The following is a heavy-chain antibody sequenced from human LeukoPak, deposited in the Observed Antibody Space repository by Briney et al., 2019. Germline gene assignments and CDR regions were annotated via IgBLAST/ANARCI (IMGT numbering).Heavy chain of an antibody. V-gene: IGHV3-53*01. D-gene: IGHD6-19*01. CDR2: IYSGGST. J-gene: IGHJ6*02. CDR1: GFTFSSNY. CDR3: ARGGSSGWTHYYYYGMDV. Sequence: GGSLRLSCAASGFTFSSNYMHWVRQAPGKGLECVSAIYSGGSTYYADSVMGRFTISRDNSKNTLYLQMNSLRDEDTAVYYCARGGSSGWTHYYYYGMDVWGHGTTVTVSS.